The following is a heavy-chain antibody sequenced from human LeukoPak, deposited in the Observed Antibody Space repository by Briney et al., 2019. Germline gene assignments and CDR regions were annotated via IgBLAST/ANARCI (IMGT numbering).Heavy chain of an antibody. V-gene: IGHV4-38-2*02. CDR3: ARDGGIAVAPY. CDR1: GYSISSGYY. J-gene: IGHJ4*02. CDR2: IYHSGST. D-gene: IGHD6-19*01. Sequence: PSETLSLTCTVSGYSISSGYYWGWIRQPPEKGLEWIGSIYHSGSTYYNPSLKSRVTISVDTSKNQFSLKLSSVTAADTAVYYCARDGGIAVAPYRGQGTLVTVSS.